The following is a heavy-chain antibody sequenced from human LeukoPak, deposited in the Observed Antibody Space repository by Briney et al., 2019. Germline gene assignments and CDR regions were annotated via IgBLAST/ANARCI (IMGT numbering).Heavy chain of an antibody. CDR1: GFTFSSYS. CDR3: ARECSSTSCPPDY. CDR2: ISSSSSYI. Sequence: PGGSLRLSSAASGFTFSSYSMNWVRQAPGKGLEWVSSISSSSSYIYYADSVKGRFTISRDNAKNSLYLQMNSLRAEDTAVYYCARECSSTSCPPDYWGQGTLVTVSS. J-gene: IGHJ4*02. V-gene: IGHV3-21*01. D-gene: IGHD2-2*01.